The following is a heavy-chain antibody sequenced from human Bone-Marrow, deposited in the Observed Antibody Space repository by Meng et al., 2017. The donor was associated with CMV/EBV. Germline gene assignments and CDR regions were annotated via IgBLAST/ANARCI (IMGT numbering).Heavy chain of an antibody. CDR2: ISYDGGIQ. CDR3: ACLKSETYGDRGHRDY. CDR1: EFTFDIYS. V-gene: IGHV3-30*04. Sequence: GGPLRLSCAVSEFTFDIYSMHWVRQAPGEGPEWVAVISYDGGIQFYAESVKGRFTISRDNAKDTLYLQMNTLRAEDTAIYYCACLKSETYGDRGHRDYWGQGTLVTVSS. D-gene: IGHD3-10*01. J-gene: IGHJ4*02.